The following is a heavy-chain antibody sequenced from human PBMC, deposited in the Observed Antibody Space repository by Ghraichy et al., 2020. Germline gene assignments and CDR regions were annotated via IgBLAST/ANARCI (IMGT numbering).Heavy chain of an antibody. Sequence: ASVKVSCKSSGFPFTAYYIHWVRQAPGQGLEWMGWINPQNNFRHYAQKFQGRVTVTRDTSISTASMELTTYMELSGLRSDDTAVYYCVRQAGVQWLNWDYWGQGTLVTVSS. V-gene: IGHV1-2*02. CDR1: GFPFTAYY. CDR2: INPQNNFR. D-gene: IGHD6-19*01. CDR3: VRQAGVQWLNWDY. J-gene: IGHJ4*02.